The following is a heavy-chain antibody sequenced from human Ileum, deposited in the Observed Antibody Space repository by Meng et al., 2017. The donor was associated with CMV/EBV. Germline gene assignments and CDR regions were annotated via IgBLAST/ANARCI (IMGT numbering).Heavy chain of an antibody. CDR2: ISGSGANS. J-gene: IGHJ4*02. CDR1: GFTFNDYW. V-gene: IGHV3-23*01. Sequence: GESLKISCAASGFTFNDYWMHWVRQAPGKGLEWVAAISGSGANSYYAESVKGRVTISRDNSKNTLPLELNGLRAEDTAVYYCAKDRYFEPAHFDYWGQGTLVTVSS. D-gene: IGHD3-9*01. CDR3: AKDRYFEPAHFDY.